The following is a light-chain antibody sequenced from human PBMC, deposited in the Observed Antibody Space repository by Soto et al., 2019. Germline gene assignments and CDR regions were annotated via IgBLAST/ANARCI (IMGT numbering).Light chain of an antibody. V-gene: IGLV6-57*03. J-gene: IGLJ2*01. Sequence: NFLLTQPHSVSESPGKTVTISCTRSSGSIASNYVQWYQQRPGSAPTTVIYEDNQRPSGVPDRFSGSIDSSSNSASLTISGLKTEYEADYYCQSHDSSKGVFGGGTKVTVL. CDR1: SGSIASNY. CDR2: EDN. CDR3: QSHDSSKGV.